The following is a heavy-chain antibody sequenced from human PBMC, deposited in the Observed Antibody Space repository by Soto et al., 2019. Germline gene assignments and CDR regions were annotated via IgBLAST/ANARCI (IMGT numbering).Heavy chain of an antibody. CDR3: ALYGPDYYYYYGMDV. D-gene: IGHD2-2*02. Sequence: QITLKESGPTLVKPTQTLTLTCTFSGFSLSTSGVGVGWIRQPPGKALEWLALIYWDDDKRYSPSLKSRLTNXXDXSXTQVVLTMTNMDPVDTATSYCALYGPDYYYYYGMDVWGQGTTVTVSS. V-gene: IGHV2-5*02. CDR2: IYWDDDK. CDR1: GFSLSTSGVG. J-gene: IGHJ6*02.